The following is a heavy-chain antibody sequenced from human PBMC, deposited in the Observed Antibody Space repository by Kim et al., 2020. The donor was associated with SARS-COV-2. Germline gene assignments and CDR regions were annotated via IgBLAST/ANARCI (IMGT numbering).Heavy chain of an antibody. CDR3: ARAGFRVVIIHFDS. CDR1: GFTFSDYY. V-gene: IGHV3-11*05. J-gene: IGHJ4*02. D-gene: IGHD3-3*01. Sequence: GGSLRLSCAASGFTFSDYYMSWIRQAPGKGLEWVSYISSSSSYTNYADSVKGRFTISRDNAKNSLFLQMNSLRAEDTAVYYCARAGFRVVIIHFDSWGQGTRVTVSS. CDR2: ISSSSSYT.